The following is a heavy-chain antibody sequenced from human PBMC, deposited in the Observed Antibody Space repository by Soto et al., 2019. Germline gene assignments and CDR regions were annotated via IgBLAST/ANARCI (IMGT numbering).Heavy chain of an antibody. CDR3: ARNYDSTAGGAFDI. Sequence: EVQLVESGGGLIQPGGSLRLSCAASGFTVSSNYMSWVRQAPGKGLEWVSVLYSGGSTYYADSVKGRFTISRDNSKNTLYLPMNSLRAEDTAVYYCARNYDSTAGGAFDIWGQGTMVTVSS. CDR2: LYSGGST. D-gene: IGHD3-22*01. J-gene: IGHJ3*02. CDR1: GFTVSSNY. V-gene: IGHV3-53*01.